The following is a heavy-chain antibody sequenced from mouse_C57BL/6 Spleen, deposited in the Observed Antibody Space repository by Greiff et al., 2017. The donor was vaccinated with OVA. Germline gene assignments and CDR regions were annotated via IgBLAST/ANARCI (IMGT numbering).Heavy chain of an antibody. J-gene: IGHJ1*03. V-gene: IGHV3-6*01. D-gene: IGHD1-1*01. Sequence: ESGPGLVKPSQSLSLTCSVTGYSITSGYYWNWIRQFPGNKLEWMGYISYDGSNNYNPSLKNRISITRDTSKNQFFLKLNSVTTEDTATYYCAREWYYGSYWYFDVWGTGTTVTVSS. CDR3: AREWYYGSYWYFDV. CDR1: GYSITSGYY. CDR2: ISYDGSN.